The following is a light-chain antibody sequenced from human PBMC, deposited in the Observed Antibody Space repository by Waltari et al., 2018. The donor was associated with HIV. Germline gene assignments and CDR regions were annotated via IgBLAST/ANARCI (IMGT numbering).Light chain of an antibody. CDR2: GNN. CDR1: TSTPGAGFA. V-gene: IGLV1-40*01. J-gene: IGLJ1*01. CDR3: QSYDSSLSGSV. Sequence: SVLTPPPSVPVAPGPTFTTPSPASTSTPGAGFAVHWYPHLPSTAPTLLIHGNNNRPSGVPDRFSGSKSGTSASLAITGLQAEDEADYYCQSYDSSLSGSVFGTGTKVTVL.